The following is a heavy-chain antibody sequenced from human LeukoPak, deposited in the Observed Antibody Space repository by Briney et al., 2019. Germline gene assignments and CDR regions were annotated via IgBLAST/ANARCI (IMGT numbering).Heavy chain of an antibody. CDR2: INHSGST. Sequence: PSETLSLTCAVYGGSFSGYYWSWIRQPPGKGLEWIGEINHSGSTNYNPPLKSRVTISVDTSKNQFSLKLSSVTAADTAVYYCARVHLVNDSSPPFDYWGQGTLVTVSS. CDR1: GGSFSGYY. V-gene: IGHV4-34*01. J-gene: IGHJ4*02. CDR3: ARVHLVNDSSPPFDY. D-gene: IGHD3-22*01.